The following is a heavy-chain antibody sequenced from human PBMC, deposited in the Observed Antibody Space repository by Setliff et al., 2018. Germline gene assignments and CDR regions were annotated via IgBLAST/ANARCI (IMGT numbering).Heavy chain of an antibody. V-gene: IGHV1-18*01. Sequence: ASVKVSCKASGYAFSDYGVTWVRQAPGQGLEWVGWISPHTGNTYYAPNFEGRVSLTTDTSTSTAYMELRSLRSDDTAVYYCLRLVRYCSRTTCQRTPGDEVWGQGTLVTVSS. CDR3: LRLVRYCSRTTCQRTPGDEV. J-gene: IGHJ4*02. CDR1: GYAFSDYG. D-gene: IGHD2-8*01. CDR2: ISPHTGNT.